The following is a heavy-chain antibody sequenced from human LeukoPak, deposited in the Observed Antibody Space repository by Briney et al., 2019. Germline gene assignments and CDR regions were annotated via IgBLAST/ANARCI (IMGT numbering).Heavy chain of an antibody. D-gene: IGHD6-25*01. V-gene: IGHV3-13*01. CDR3: ARGISGGLDI. CDR1: GFSFSSYD. Sequence: TGGSLRLSCAASGFSFSSYDMHWVRQATGKGLEWVSSIGAAGDTYFSGSAKGRSTISRENAKNSLYLQMNILRVGDTAVYYCARGISGGLDIWGRGTLVTVSS. J-gene: IGHJ2*01. CDR2: IGAAGDT.